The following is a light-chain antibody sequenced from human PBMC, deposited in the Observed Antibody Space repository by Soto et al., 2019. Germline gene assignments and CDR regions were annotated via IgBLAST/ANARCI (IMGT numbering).Light chain of an antibody. J-gene: IGKJ1*01. V-gene: IGKV4-1*01. CDR2: HAS. Sequence: IVLTQSPDSLAVSLVESATIHCKSSQIIFYTSSNKNYLAWYQQKPGTAPKLLIYHASTLESGVPSRFSGSGSGTEFTLTISSLQPDDFATYYCQQYNSYSFGQGTKVDIK. CDR1: QIIFYTSSNKNY. CDR3: QQYNSYS.